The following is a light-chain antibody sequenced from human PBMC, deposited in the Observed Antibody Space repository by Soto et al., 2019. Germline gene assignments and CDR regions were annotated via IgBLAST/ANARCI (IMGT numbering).Light chain of an antibody. CDR2: DIS. CDR3: LLSYSGSRPHV. CDR1: TGAVTSDHY. J-gene: IGLJ1*01. Sequence: QTVVPQEHSLTGSPGGTVTLTCGSSTGAVTSDHYPYWFQRKPGQAPRTLIYDISNKYSWTPDRFSGSLLGAKAARTLSGAQPEDEAEYSCLLSYSGSRPHVFGSGTKLTV. V-gene: IGLV7-46*01.